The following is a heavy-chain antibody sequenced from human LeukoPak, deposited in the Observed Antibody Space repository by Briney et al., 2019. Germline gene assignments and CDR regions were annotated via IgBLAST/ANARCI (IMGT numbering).Heavy chain of an antibody. CDR1: GYSFTSYW. CDR3: ARQIRVVDYYGSGSLYLDY. V-gene: IGHV5-51*01. Sequence: GESLKISCKGSGYSFTSYWIGWVRQMPGKGLEWMGIIYPGDSDTRYSPSFQGQVTISADKSISTAYLQWSSLKASDTAMYYCARQIRVVDYYGSGSLYLDYWGQGTLVTVSS. CDR2: IYPGDSDT. D-gene: IGHD3-10*01. J-gene: IGHJ4*02.